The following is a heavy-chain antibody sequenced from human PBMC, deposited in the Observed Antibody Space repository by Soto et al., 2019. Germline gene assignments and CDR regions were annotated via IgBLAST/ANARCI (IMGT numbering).Heavy chain of an antibody. J-gene: IGHJ4*02. CDR3: AKDRDYDILTGYYNEEDY. D-gene: IGHD3-9*01. CDR2: ISGSGGST. V-gene: IGHV3-23*01. Sequence: GGSLRLSCAASGFTFSSYAMSWVRQAPGKGLEWVSAISGSGGSTYYADSVKGRFTISRDNSKNTLYLQMNSLRAEDTAVYYCAKDRDYDILTGYYNEEDYWGQGTLVTVS. CDR1: GFTFSSYA.